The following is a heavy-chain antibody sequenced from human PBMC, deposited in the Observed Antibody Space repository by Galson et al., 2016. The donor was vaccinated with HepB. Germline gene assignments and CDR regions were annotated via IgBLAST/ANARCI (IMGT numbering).Heavy chain of an antibody. J-gene: IGHJ4*02. V-gene: IGHV1-69*13. D-gene: IGHD5-18*01. CDR2: IIPVFGTA. Sequence: SVKVSCKASGVSFTNHYVSWLRQAPGQGLEWMGRIIPVFGTASYAQGIQARVAITADESTSTVYMEMTNLRSEDTAVYYCARGLKDTSLIYTGWDYFDYWGQGSLVTVSS. CDR3: ARGLKDTSLIYTGWDYFDY. CDR1: GVSFTNHY.